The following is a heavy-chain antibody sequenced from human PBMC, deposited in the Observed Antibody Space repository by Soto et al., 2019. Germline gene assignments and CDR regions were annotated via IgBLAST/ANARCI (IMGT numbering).Heavy chain of an antibody. J-gene: IGHJ2*01. V-gene: IGHV5-51*01. Sequence: GESLKISCKGSGYSFTSYWIGWVRQMPGKGLKRVGIIYPGDSDTRYSPSFQGQVTISADKSISTAYLQWSSLKASDTAMYYCATTSAAGYFFNGTAASELYTLSLVSSLTIFLGESLKISCKGSGYSFTTYW. CDR1: GYSFTSYW. CDR2: IYPGDSDT. CDR3: ATTSAAGYFFNGTAASELYTLSLVSSLTIFLGESLKISCKGSGYSFTTYW. D-gene: IGHD6-13*01.